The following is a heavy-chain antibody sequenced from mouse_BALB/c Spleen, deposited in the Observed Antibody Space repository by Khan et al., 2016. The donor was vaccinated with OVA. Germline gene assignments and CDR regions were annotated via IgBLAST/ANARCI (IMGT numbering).Heavy chain of an antibody. CDR1: GDSITSGY. V-gene: IGHV3-8*02. D-gene: IGHD2-1*01. J-gene: IGHJ1*01. CDR2: IGYSGST. CDR3: ARWGNPRWYFDV. Sequence: EVQLQESGPSLVKPSQTLSLTCSVTGDSITSGYWNWIRKFPGNKLEYMGYIGYSGSTYYNPSLKSRISITRGTSKDQYYHQLNSVTTEDTATTYCARWGNPRWYFDVWGAGTTVTVSS.